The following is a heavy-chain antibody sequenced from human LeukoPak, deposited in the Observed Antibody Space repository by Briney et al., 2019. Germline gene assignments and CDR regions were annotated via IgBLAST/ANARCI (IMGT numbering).Heavy chain of an antibody. CDR1: GFTVSSNY. Sequence: TGGSLRLSCAASGFTVSSNYMSWVRQAPGKGLEWVSVIYSGGSTYYADSVKGRFTISRDNSKNTLYLQMNSLRAEDTAVYYCARAGQYYYDSSGYYREPTDAFDIWGQGTMVTVSS. V-gene: IGHV3-66*01. CDR3: ARAGQYYYDSSGYYREPTDAFDI. CDR2: IYSGGST. D-gene: IGHD3-22*01. J-gene: IGHJ3*02.